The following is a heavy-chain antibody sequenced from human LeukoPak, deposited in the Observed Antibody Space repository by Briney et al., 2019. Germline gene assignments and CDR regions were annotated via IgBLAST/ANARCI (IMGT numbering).Heavy chain of an antibody. CDR1: GFTFSSYA. CDR2: ISGSGGST. V-gene: IGHV3-23*01. Sequence: GGSLRLSCAASGFTFSSYAMSWVRQAPGKGLEWASAISGSGGSTYYADSVKGRFTISRDNSKNTLYLQMNSLRAEDTAVYYCAKDEGYYGSGSYYTPENWFDPWGQGTLVTVSS. CDR3: AKDEGYYGSGSYYTPENWFDP. D-gene: IGHD3-10*01. J-gene: IGHJ5*02.